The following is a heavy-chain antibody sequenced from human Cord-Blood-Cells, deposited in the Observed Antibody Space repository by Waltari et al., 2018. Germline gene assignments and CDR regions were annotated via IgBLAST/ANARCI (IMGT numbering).Heavy chain of an antibody. J-gene: IGHJ6*03. CDR3: ARSPSYYDILTGYYYYYYMDV. CDR2: ISAYNGNT. CDR1: GYTFTSYG. D-gene: IGHD3-9*01. V-gene: IGHV1-18*01. Sequence: QVQLVQSGAEVKKPGASVKVSCKASGYTFTSYGISWVRQAPGQGLEWMGWISAYNGNTKDAQKLQGRVTMTTDTSTSTAYMELRSRRSDDTAVYYCARSPSYYDILTGYYYYYYMDVWGKGTTVTVSS.